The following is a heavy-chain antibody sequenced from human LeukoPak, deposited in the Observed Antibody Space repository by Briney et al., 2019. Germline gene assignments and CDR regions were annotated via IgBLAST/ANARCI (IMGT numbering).Heavy chain of an antibody. Sequence: GGSLRLSCAASGFTFSNAWMSWVRQAPGKGLEWVGRIKSNTDGGTADYAAPVKGRFTISRDDSKNTLYLQMNSLRTEDTAVYYCTTDLRRGHSLSYWGQGTLVTVSS. CDR3: TTDLRRGHSLSY. J-gene: IGHJ4*02. V-gene: IGHV3-15*01. D-gene: IGHD5-18*01. CDR1: GFTFSNAW. CDR2: IKSNTDGGTA.